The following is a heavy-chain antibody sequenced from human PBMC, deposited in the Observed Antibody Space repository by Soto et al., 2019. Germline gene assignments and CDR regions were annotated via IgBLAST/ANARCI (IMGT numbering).Heavy chain of an antibody. CDR2: IYYSGST. CDR3: ARSSTSANYFDY. V-gene: IGHV4-31*03. D-gene: IGHD2-2*01. Sequence: SETLSLTCTVSGGSISSGGYYWSWIRQHPGKGLEWIGYIYYSGSTYYNPSLKSRVTISVDASKNQFSLKLSSVTAADTAVYYCARSSTSANYFDYWGQGTLVTVSS. CDR1: GGSISSGGYY. J-gene: IGHJ4*02.